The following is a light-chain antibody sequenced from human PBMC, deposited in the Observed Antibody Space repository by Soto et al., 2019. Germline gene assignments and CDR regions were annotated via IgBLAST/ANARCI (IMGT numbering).Light chain of an antibody. Sequence: EIVMTQSPATLSVSPGERATLSCRASQSVSSSLAWYQQKPGQAPRLLIYGASTRATGIPARFSGSGSETEFTLTISSLQPDDFATYYCQHYKSYPWTFGQGTRLEIK. V-gene: IGKV3-15*01. J-gene: IGKJ5*01. CDR1: QSVSSS. CDR3: QHYKSYPWT. CDR2: GAS.